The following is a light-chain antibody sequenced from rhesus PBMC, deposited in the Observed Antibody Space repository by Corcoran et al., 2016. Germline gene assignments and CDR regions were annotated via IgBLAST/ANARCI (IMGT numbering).Light chain of an antibody. CDR2: RAS. J-gene: IGKJ1*01. CDR1: QGISTW. V-gene: IGKV1-69*01. CDR3: QQHADSPWT. Sequence: DIQMTQSPSSLSASVGDRVTITCRASQGISTWLAWYQQKPGKAPKLLIFRASNLDSGVPSRFSGSGSVTDFTLTISSLQPEDGATDYCQQHADSPWTFGQGTKVEIK.